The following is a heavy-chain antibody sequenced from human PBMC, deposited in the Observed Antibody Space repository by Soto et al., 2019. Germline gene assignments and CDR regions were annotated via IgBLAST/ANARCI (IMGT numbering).Heavy chain of an antibody. J-gene: IGHJ4*02. CDR3: ARTLPYGSGSYYPFDY. Sequence: ASVKVSCKASGYTFTSYGISWVRQAPGQGLEWMGWISAYNGNTNYAQKLQGRVTMTTDTSTSTAYMELRSLRSDDTAVYYCARTLPYGSGSYYPFDYWGQGTLVTVSS. V-gene: IGHV1-18*01. D-gene: IGHD3-10*01. CDR2: ISAYNGNT. CDR1: GYTFTSYG.